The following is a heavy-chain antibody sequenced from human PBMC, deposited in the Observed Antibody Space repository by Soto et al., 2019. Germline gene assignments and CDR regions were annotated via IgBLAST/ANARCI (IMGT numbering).Heavy chain of an antibody. CDR2: IIPIFGTA. CDR1: GGTFSSYA. CDR3: ARGEAPTTVIDYDYYYGMDV. Sequence: QVQLVQSGAEVKKPGSSVKVSCKASGGTFSSYAISWVRQAPGQGLEWMGGIIPIFGTANYAQKFQGRVTITADESTSTAYMELSSLRSEDTAVYYCARGEAPTTVIDYDYYYGMDVWGQGTTVTVSS. J-gene: IGHJ6*02. D-gene: IGHD4-4*01. V-gene: IGHV1-69*12.